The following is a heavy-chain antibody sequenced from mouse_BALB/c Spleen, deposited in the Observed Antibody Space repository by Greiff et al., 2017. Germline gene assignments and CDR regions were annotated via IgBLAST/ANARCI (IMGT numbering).Heavy chain of an antibody. V-gene: IGHV5-17*02. CDR1: GFTFSSFG. CDR3: ARSYYGYDGGFAY. D-gene: IGHD2-2*01. Sequence: EVKLQESGGGLVQPGGSRKLSCAASGFTFSSFGMHWVRQAPEKGLEWVAYISSGSSTIYYADTVKGRFTISRDNPKNTLFLQMTSLRSEDTAMYYCARSYYGYDGGFAYWGQGTLVTVSA. J-gene: IGHJ3*01. CDR2: ISSGSSTI.